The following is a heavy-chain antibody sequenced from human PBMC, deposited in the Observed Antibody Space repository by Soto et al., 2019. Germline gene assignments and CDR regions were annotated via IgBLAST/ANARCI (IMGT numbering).Heavy chain of an antibody. CDR2: INHSGST. CDR1: GGSFSGYY. Sequence: SETLSLTCAVYGGSFSGYYWSWIRQPPGKGLEWIGEINHSGSTNYNPSLKSRVTISVDTSKNQFSLKLSSVTAADTAVYYCARGRSRRQQPRYDYWGQGTLVTVSS. D-gene: IGHD6-13*01. V-gene: IGHV4-34*01. CDR3: ARGRSRRQQPRYDY. J-gene: IGHJ4*02.